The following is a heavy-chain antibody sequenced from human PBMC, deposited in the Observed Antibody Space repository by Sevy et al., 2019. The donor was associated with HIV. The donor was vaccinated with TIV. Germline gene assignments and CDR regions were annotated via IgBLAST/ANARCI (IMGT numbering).Heavy chain of an antibody. CDR1: GFTFDDYA. D-gene: IGHD6-19*01. CDR2: ISWNSGSI. V-gene: IGHV3-9*01. CDR3: AKDTADSSGWYVLDY. Sequence: GGSLRLSCAASGFTFDDYAMHWVRQAPGKGLEWVSGISWNSGSIGYADSVKGRLTICRDNAKNSLYLQMNSLRAEDTVLYCCAKDTADSSGWYVLDYWGQGTLVTVSS. J-gene: IGHJ4*02.